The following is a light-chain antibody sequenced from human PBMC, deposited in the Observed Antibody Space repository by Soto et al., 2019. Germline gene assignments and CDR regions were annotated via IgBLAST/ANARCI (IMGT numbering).Light chain of an antibody. V-gene: IGLV2-8*01. J-gene: IGLJ2*01. CDR3: TSYAGSIPVV. CDR2: DVT. Sequence: QSALTQPPSASGSPGQSVTISCTGASSDVGAYNFVSWYQQHPGKAPKLMIYDVTEWPSGVPDRFSGSKSGNTASLTVSGLQAEDEAHYYCTSYAGSIPVVFGGGTQLTVL. CDR1: SSDVGAYNF.